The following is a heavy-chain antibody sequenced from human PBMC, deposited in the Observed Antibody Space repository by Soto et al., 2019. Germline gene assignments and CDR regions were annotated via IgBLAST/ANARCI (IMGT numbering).Heavy chain of an antibody. V-gene: IGHV3-23*01. CDR2: ISANGGSI. CDR1: GFTFRDYA. Sequence: EAQLLASGGGLVQPGGSLRLSCVGSGFTFRDYAMTWVRQAPGRGLEWVSAISANGGSIQHADSVKGRFSVSRGNAKNTVYLQMDNLRNEDSAVYYCAKDRYYDTPGWFDPWGQGYWVIVSS. D-gene: IGHD3-22*01. CDR3: AKDRYYDTPGWFDP. J-gene: IGHJ5*02.